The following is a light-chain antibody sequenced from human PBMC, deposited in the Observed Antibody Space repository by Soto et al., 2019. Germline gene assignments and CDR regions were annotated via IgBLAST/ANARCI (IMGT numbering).Light chain of an antibody. J-gene: IGKJ4*01. Sequence: AIRMTQSPSSFSASTGDRVTNTCRASQGISSYLAWYQQKPGKAPKLLIYAASTLQSGVPSSFSGSGSGTDSTLTISCLQSEDFATYYCQQYYSYALTFGGGTKVEIK. CDR3: QQYYSYALT. CDR1: QGISSY. CDR2: AAS. V-gene: IGKV1-8*01.